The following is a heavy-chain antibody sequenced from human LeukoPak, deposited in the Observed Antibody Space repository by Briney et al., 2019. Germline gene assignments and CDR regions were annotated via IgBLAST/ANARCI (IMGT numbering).Heavy chain of an antibody. D-gene: IGHD6-13*01. CDR3: ARRIAAAAHFDY. V-gene: IGHV4-4*09. CDR2: IYTSGST. CDR1: GGSISSYY. Sequence: PSETLSLTCTVSGGSISSYYWSWIWQPPGKGLEWIGYIYTSGSTNYNPSLKSRVTISVDTSKNQFSLKLSSVTAADTAVYYCARRIAAAAHFDYWGQGTLVTVSS. J-gene: IGHJ4*02.